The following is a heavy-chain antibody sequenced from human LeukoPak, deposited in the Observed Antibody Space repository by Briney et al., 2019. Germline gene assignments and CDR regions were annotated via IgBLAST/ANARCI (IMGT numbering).Heavy chain of an antibody. V-gene: IGHV3-7*01. CDR2: IKQDGSAK. Sequence: GGSLRLSCAASGFTFSNYWMNWVRQAPGKGLEWVANIKQDGSAKYYVDSVKGRLTISRDNAKSLLYLQMNGLRAEDAAVYYCAGGQGFLIDYWGQGTLVTVSS. CDR1: GFTFSNYW. J-gene: IGHJ4*02. D-gene: IGHD3-3*01. CDR3: AGGQGFLIDY.